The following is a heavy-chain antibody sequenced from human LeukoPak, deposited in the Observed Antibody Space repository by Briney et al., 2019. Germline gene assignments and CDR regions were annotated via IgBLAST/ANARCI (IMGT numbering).Heavy chain of an antibody. J-gene: IGHJ5*02. CDR1: GGSISSGDYY. V-gene: IGHV4-30-4*08. CDR3: ARDDLHSGFDP. D-gene: IGHD3-10*01. CDR2: IYYSGST. Sequence: SGTLSLTCTVSGGSISSGDYYWSWVRQPPGKGLEWIGYIYYSGSTYYNPSLKSRVTISVDTSKNQFSLKLSSVTAADTAVYYCARDDLHSGFDPWGQGTLVTVSS.